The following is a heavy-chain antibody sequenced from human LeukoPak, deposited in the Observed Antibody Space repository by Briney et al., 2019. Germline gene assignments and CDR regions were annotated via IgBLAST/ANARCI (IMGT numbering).Heavy chain of an antibody. J-gene: IGHJ4*02. Sequence: GGSLRLSCAASGFTFSSYSMNWVRQAPGKGLEWVSSISSSSSYIYYADSVKGRFTISRDNAKYSLYLQMNSLRAEDTAVYYCAREGYDSSGYYFDYWGQGTLVTVSS. CDR3: AREGYDSSGYYFDY. V-gene: IGHV3-21*01. D-gene: IGHD3-22*01. CDR1: GFTFSSYS. CDR2: ISSSSSYI.